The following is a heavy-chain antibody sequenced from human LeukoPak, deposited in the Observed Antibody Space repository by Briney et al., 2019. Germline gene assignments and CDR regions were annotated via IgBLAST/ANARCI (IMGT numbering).Heavy chain of an antibody. D-gene: IGHD2-15*01. V-gene: IGHV4-34*01. Sequence: PSETLSLTCAVYGGSFSGYYWSWIRQPPGKGLEWIGEINHSGSTNYNPSLKSRVTISVDTSKNQFSLKLSSVTAADTAVYYCARGEDIVMVVAATRVKWFDPWGQGTLVTVSP. CDR2: INHSGST. J-gene: IGHJ5*02. CDR1: GGSFSGYY. CDR3: ARGEDIVMVVAATRVKWFDP.